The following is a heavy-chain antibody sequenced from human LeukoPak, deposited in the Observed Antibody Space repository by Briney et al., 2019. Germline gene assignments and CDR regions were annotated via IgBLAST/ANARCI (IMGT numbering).Heavy chain of an antibody. J-gene: IGHJ4*02. V-gene: IGHV3-21*01. D-gene: IGHD2-2*02. CDR3: ARGGYCSSTSCYIPDY. CDR2: ISSSSSYI. CDR1: GFTFSSHS. Sequence: GGSLRLSCAASGFTFSSHSMNWVRQAPGKGLEWVSSISSSSSYIYYADSVKGRFTISRDNAKNSLYLQMNSLRAEDTAVYYCARGGYCSSTSCYIPDYWGQGTLVTVSS.